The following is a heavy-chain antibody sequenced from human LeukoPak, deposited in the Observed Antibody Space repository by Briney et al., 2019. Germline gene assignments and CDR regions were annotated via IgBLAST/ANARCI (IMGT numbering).Heavy chain of an antibody. Sequence: GGSLRLSCAASGFTFSSYAMHWVRQAPGKGLEWVSVIHSGGNTYYADSVKGRFTTSRDNSKNTLDLQMNSLRAEDTAVCYCARVQGPWSGLGYPYYFDYWGQGTLVTVSS. CDR2: IHSGGNT. V-gene: IGHV3-53*01. J-gene: IGHJ4*02. CDR3: ARVQGPWSGLGYPYYFDY. D-gene: IGHD3-3*01. CDR1: GFTFSSYA.